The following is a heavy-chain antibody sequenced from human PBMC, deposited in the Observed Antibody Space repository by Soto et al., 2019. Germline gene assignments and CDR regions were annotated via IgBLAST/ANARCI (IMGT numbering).Heavy chain of an antibody. CDR2: ISGSGGST. V-gene: IGHV3-23*01. J-gene: IGHJ4*02. CDR3: AKGDYYGSGTYYNVVY. Sequence: GGSLRLSCAASGFTFSNYAMTWVRQAPGKGLEWVSAISGSGGSTYYADSVKGRFTISRDSSKNTLYLQMNSLRAEDTAVYYCAKGDYYGSGTYYNVVYWGQGTLVTVSS. CDR1: GFTFSNYA. D-gene: IGHD3-10*01.